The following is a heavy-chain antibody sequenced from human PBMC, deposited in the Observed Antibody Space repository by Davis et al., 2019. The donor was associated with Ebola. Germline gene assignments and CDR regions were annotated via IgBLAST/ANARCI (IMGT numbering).Heavy chain of an antibody. D-gene: IGHD6-13*01. CDR3: ARDAGQQLVEWNWFDP. CDR2: ISAYNGNT. Sequence: ASVKVSCKASGYTFTSYGISWVRQAPGQGLEWMGWISAYNGNTNYAQKLQGRVTMTTDTSTSTAYMELRSLRSEDTAVYYCARDAGQQLVEWNWFDPWGQGTLVTVSS. CDR1: GYTFTSYG. V-gene: IGHV1-18*01. J-gene: IGHJ5*02.